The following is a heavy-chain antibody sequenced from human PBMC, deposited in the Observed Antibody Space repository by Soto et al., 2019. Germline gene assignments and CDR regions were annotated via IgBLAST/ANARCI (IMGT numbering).Heavy chain of an antibody. D-gene: IGHD3-3*01. J-gene: IGHJ6*02. CDR3: ARARMRVNYGMDV. CDR2: INHSGST. Sequence: SETLSLTCAVYGGSFSGYYWSWIRQPPGKGLEWIGEINHSGSTNYNPSLKSRVTISVDTSKNQFSLKLSSVTAADTAVYYCARARMRVNYGMDVWGQGTTVTVS. CDR1: GGSFSGYY. V-gene: IGHV4-34*01.